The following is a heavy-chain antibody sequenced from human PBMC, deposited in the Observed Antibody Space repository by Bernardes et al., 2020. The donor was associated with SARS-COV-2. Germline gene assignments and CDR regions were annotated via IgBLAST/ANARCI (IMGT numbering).Heavy chain of an antibody. Sequence: GGSRRLSCAASGFTFSSYWMHWVRQAPGKGLVWVSRINSDGSSTSYADSVKGRFTISRDNAKNTLYLQMNSLRAEDTAVYYCARDYDSRSDAFDIWGQGTMVTVSS. V-gene: IGHV3-74*01. D-gene: IGHD3-22*01. CDR2: INSDGSST. J-gene: IGHJ3*02. CDR3: ARDYDSRSDAFDI. CDR1: GFTFSSYW.